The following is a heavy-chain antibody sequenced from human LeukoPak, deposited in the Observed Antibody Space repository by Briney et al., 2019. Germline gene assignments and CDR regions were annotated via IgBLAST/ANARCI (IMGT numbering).Heavy chain of an antibody. CDR3: ARDMWEMPSDYYYDF. V-gene: IGHV1-2*06. J-gene: IGHJ4*02. D-gene: IGHD1-26*01. CDR1: GYTFTGHY. CDR2: INPNSGDT. Sequence: ASVKVSCKASGYTFTGHYLNWLRQAPGRGLEWTGRINPNSGDTKYADKFLGRVTMTRDTSTSTAYLELNGLRSDDTASYYCARDMWEMPSDYYYDFWGQGTLVTVSS.